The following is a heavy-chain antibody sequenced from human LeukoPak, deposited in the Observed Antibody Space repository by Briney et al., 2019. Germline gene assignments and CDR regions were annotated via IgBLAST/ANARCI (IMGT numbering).Heavy chain of an antibody. J-gene: IGHJ4*02. CDR2: ISSSGSTI. D-gene: IGHD1-7*01. V-gene: IGHV3-11*04. CDR1: GFTFSDYY. Sequence: GGSLRLSCAASGFTFSDYYMSWIRQAPGKGLEWVSYISSSGSTIYYADSVKGRFTISGDSAKNSLYLQMNSLRVEGTAVYYCARAELLSLDYWGQGTLVTVSS. CDR3: ARAELLSLDY.